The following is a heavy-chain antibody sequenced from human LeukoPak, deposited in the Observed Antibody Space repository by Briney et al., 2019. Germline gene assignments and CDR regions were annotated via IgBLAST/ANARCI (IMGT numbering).Heavy chain of an antibody. CDR1: GYTFTSYG. J-gene: IGHJ6*02. V-gene: IGHV1-18*01. Sequence: ASVKVSCTASGYTFTSYGISWVRQAPGQGLEWMGWISAYNGNTNYAQKLQGRVTMTTDTSTSTAYMELRSLRSDDTAVYYCARGIQSVSSYDYYYYGMDVWGQGTTVTVSS. CDR2: ISAYNGNT. D-gene: IGHD1-26*01. CDR3: ARGIQSVSSYDYYYYGMDV.